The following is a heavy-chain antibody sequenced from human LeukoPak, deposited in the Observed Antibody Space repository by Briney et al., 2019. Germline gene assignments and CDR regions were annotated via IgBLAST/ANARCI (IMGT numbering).Heavy chain of an antibody. V-gene: IGHV3-23*01. CDR1: GFTFSNSA. CDR2: ISGSGDKI. J-gene: IGHJ4*02. CDR3: AKDWSCDY. D-gene: IGHD1-26*01. Sequence: PGGSLRLSCAASGFTFSNSATTWVRQAPGKGLEWVSAISGSGDKIHYADSVKGRFTISRDNSKNTLYLQMNSLTVEDTAIYYCAKDWSCDYWGQGTLIIVSS.